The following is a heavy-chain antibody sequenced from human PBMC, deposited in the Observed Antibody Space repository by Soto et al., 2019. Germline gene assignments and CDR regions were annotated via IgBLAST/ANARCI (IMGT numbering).Heavy chain of an antibody. D-gene: IGHD2-15*01. J-gene: IGHJ6*02. CDR3: ARGALGYCSGGSCYSAELSRYYYGMDV. Sequence: QVQLQESGPGLVKPSQTLSLTCTVSGGSISSGGYYWSWIRQHPGKGLEWIGYIYYSGSTYYNPSLKSRVTISVDTSKNPFSMKLSSVTAEDTAVYYCARGALGYCSGGSCYSAELSRYYYGMDVWGQGTTVTVSS. CDR2: IYYSGST. CDR1: GGSISSGGYY. V-gene: IGHV4-31*03.